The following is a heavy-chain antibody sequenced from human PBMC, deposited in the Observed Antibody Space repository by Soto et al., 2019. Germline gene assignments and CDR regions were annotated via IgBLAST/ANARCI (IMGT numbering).Heavy chain of an antibody. CDR3: ARHPSDFWFDP. J-gene: IGHJ5*02. Sequence: ETLSLTCTVSGGSISSSSYFWGWIRQPPGKGLEWIGSIYYSGSTYYNPSLKSRVTVSVDTSKNQFSLKLSSVTAADTAVYYCARHPSDFWFDPWGQGTLVTVSS. D-gene: IGHD2-21*02. CDR2: IYYSGST. V-gene: IGHV4-39*01. CDR1: GGSISSSSYF.